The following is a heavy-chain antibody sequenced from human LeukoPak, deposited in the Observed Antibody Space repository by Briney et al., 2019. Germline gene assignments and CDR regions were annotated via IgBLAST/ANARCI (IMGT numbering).Heavy chain of an antibody. CDR2: INSDGSNT. Sequence: GGSLRLSCAASGFTFSSYWMHLVRQAPGKGLVWVSRINSDGSNTNYADSVKGRFTISRDNAKNTLYLQMNSLRAEDTAVYYCARAVVGMDVWGKGTTVTVSS. D-gene: IGHD2-15*01. V-gene: IGHV3-74*01. CDR1: GFTFSSYW. CDR3: ARAVVGMDV. J-gene: IGHJ6*04.